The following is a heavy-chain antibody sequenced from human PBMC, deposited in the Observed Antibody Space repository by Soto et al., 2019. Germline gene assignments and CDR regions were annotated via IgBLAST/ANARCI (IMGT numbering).Heavy chain of an antibody. CDR2: ISYDGSNK. J-gene: IGHJ4*02. V-gene: IGHV3-30-3*01. Sequence: QVQLVESGGGVVQPGRSLRLSCAASGFTFSSYAMHWVRQAPGNVLEWVAVISYDGSNKYYADSVKGRFTISRDNSKNTLYLQMNSLRAEDTAVNYCGGDQSAMVENVDYWGQGTLVTVSS. CDR3: GGDQSAMVENVDY. CDR1: GFTFSSYA. D-gene: IGHD5-18*01.